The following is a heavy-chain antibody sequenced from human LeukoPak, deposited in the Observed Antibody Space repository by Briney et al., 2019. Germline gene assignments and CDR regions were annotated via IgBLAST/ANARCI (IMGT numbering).Heavy chain of an antibody. CDR3: ARGGKNSGWSFYYYYGMDV. CDR1: GYTFTSYD. V-gene: IGHV1-8*01. CDR2: MNPNSGNT. D-gene: IGHD6-19*01. J-gene: IGHJ6*02. Sequence: ASVKVSCKASGYTFTSYDINWVRQATGQGLEWMGWMNPNSGNTGYAQKFQGRVTMTRNTSISTAYMELSGLRFEDTAVYYCARGGKNSGWSFYYYYGMDVWGQGTTVTVSS.